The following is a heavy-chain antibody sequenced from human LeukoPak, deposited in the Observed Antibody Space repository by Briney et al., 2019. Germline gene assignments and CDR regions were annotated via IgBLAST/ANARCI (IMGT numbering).Heavy chain of an antibody. D-gene: IGHD3-22*01. CDR1: GFTFSSYG. J-gene: IGHJ4*02. CDR2: IWYDGSNK. CDR3: ARDRPDPRYYYDSSGTNEFFDY. Sequence: GRSLRLSCAASGFTFSSYGMHWVRQAPGKGLEWVAVIWYDGSNKYYADSVKGRFTISRDNSKNTLYLQMNSLRAEDTAVYYCARDRPDPRYYYDSSGTNEFFDYWGQGTLVTVSS. V-gene: IGHV3-33*01.